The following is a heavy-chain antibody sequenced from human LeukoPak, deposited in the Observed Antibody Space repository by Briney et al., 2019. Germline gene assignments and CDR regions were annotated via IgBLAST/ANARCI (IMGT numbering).Heavy chain of an antibody. CDR1: GSSISNYY. Sequence: SETLSLTCTVSGSSISNYYWTWIRQPAGKGLEWIGRIYTSGGANYNPSLKTRVAMSVDTSKNQVSLKLSSVTAADTAMYYCARAAEYSSGWYLFDYWGQGILVTVSA. CDR3: ARAAEYSSGWYLFDY. CDR2: IYTSGGA. V-gene: IGHV4-4*07. J-gene: IGHJ4*02. D-gene: IGHD6-19*01.